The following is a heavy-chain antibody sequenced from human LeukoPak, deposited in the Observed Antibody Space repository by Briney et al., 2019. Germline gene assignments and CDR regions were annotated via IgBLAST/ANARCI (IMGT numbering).Heavy chain of an antibody. Sequence: GGSLRLSCAASGFTFSSYSMNWVRQAPGKGLEWVSSISSSSSYIYYADSVKGRFTISRDNAKNSLYLQMNSLRAEDTAVYYCARDRDEQRNLLDYWDQGTLVTVSS. D-gene: IGHD6-25*01. CDR3: ARDRDEQRNLLDY. V-gene: IGHV3-21*01. CDR2: ISSSSSYI. CDR1: GFTFSSYS. J-gene: IGHJ4*02.